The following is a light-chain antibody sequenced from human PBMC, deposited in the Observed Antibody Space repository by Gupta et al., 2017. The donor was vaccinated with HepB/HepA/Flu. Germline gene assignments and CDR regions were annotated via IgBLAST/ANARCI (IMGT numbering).Light chain of an antibody. CDR1: QSISSW. J-gene: IGKJ4*01. CDR2: KAS. CDR3: QQYLTFPLT. Sequence: DIQMPQSPSTLSASVGDRVTITCRASQSISSWLAWYQQKPGKAPKFLIYKASNLESGVPSRFSGSGSGTEFTLTISGLQPDDFAIYYCQQYLTFPLTFGGGTKVEIK. V-gene: IGKV1-5*03.